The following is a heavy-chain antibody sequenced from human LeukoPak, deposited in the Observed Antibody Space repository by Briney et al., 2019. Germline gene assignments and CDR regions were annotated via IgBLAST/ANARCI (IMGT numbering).Heavy chain of an antibody. J-gene: IGHJ4*02. CDR1: GYTFYTSD. V-gene: IGHV1-18*01. D-gene: IGHD3/OR15-3a*01. CDR3: ARGTYFDY. Sequence: ASVKVSCKTSGYTFYTSDISWVRQAPGQGLEWMGWVSTYSTYNGATNYAQKFQDRVTMTTDTSTSTAYLDLRSLRSDDTAVYYCARGTYFDYWGQGTLVTVSS. CDR2: VSTYSTYNGAT.